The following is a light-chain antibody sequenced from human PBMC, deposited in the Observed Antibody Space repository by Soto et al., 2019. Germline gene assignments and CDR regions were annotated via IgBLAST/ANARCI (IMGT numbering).Light chain of an antibody. CDR1: QPVSSNY. V-gene: IGKV3D-20*01. CDR3: QQYGDSPRGT. CDR2: DAS. Sequence: EVVLTQSPATLSLSPGERATLSCGASQPVSSNYLAWYQQKPGLAPRLLIYDASTRATGIPDRFRGSGSGTDFTLTISRLEPEDVAVYYCQQYGDSPRGTFGGGTKVEIK. J-gene: IGKJ4*01.